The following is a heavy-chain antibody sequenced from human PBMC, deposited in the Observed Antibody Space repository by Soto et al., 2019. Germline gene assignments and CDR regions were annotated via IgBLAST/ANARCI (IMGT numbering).Heavy chain of an antibody. J-gene: IGHJ4*02. D-gene: IGHD3-10*01. CDR2: ISPIFGTA. V-gene: IGHV1-69*01. Sequence: QVQLVQSGAEVKKPGSSVKVSCKASGGTFSSYAFSWVRQAPGQGLEWMGGISPIFGTANYAQQFQGRGTITADESTSTAYMELSSLRSEDTAVYYCERDLSSLTDYWGQGTLVTVSS. CDR3: ERDLSSLTDY. CDR1: GGTFSSYA.